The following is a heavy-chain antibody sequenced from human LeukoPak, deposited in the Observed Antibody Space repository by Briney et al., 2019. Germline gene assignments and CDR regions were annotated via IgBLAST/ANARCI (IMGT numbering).Heavy chain of an antibody. CDR1: GFDFTAYG. Sequence: GESLKISCKCSGFDFTAYGIAWVRQMPGKGLEWMGNIYPGGSNGRYSPSFQGQVTMSADKSITTVYLQWSSLKASDTAMYYCARHFHIARFGFWGQGSLVTVSS. CDR3: ARHFHIARFGF. CDR2: IYPGGSNG. V-gene: IGHV5-51*01. J-gene: IGHJ4*02.